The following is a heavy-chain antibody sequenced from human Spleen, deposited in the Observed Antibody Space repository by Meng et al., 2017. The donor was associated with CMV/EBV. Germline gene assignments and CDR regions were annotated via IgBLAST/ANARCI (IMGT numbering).Heavy chain of an antibody. D-gene: IGHD1-26*01. V-gene: IGHV3-21*01. CDR2: ISSSSSYI. CDR1: GFTFRTYA. J-gene: IGHJ6*02. Sequence: GGSLRLSCVASGFTFRTYAMSWVRQAPGKGLEWVSSISSSSSYIYYADSVKGRFTISRDNAKNSLYLQMNSLRAEDTAVYYCARDPLSGSFSYYYYYYGMDVWGQGTTVTVSS. CDR3: ARDPLSGSFSYYYYYYGMDV.